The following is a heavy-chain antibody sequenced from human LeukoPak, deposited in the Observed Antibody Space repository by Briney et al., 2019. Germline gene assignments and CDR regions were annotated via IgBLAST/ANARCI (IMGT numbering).Heavy chain of an antibody. V-gene: IGHV3-48*01. CDR3: ASMGPQWDSGYDSDDY. CDR1: GFTLSSYS. J-gene: IGHJ4*02. Sequence: GGSLRLSCAASGFTLSSYSMNWVRQAPGKGLEWVSYISSSSSTIYYADSVKGRFTISRDNAKNSLYLQMNSLRAEDTAVYYCASMGPQWDSGYDSDDYWGQGTLVTVSS. CDR2: ISSSSSTI. D-gene: IGHD5-12*01.